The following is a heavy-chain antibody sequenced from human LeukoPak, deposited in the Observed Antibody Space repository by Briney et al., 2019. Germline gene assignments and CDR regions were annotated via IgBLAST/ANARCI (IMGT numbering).Heavy chain of an antibody. D-gene: IGHD5-24*01. J-gene: IGHJ6*02. CDR1: GGSISSSSYY. CDR2: IYYSGST. V-gene: IGHV4-39*01. CDR3: ARLAIHYGMDV. Sequence: PSETLSLTCTVSGGSISSSSYYWGWIRQPPGKGLEWIGSIYYSGSTYYNPSLKSRVTISVDTSKNQFSLKLSSVTAADTAVYYCARLAIHYGMDVWGQGTTVTVSS.